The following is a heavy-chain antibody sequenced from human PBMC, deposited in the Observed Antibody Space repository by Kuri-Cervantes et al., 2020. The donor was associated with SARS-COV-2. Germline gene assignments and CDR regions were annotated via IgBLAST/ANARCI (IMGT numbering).Heavy chain of an antibody. V-gene: IGHV3-15*01. D-gene: IGHD3-3*01. J-gene: IGHJ4*02. CDR1: GITFSNAW. CDR3: TSSPTIFGVVIISGNS. CDR2: IKSKTDGGTT. Sequence: GGSLRLSCAASGITFSNAWMSWVRQAPGKGLEWVGRIKSKTDGGTTDYAAPVKGRFTISRDDSKNTLYLQMNSLKTEDTAVYYCTSSPTIFGVVIISGNSWGQGTLVTVSS.